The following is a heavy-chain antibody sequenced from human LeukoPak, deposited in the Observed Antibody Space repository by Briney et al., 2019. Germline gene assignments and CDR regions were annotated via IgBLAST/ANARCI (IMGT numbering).Heavy chain of an antibody. V-gene: IGHV3-13*04. CDR1: GFTFSSYD. CDR2: IGSAGDT. D-gene: IGHD4-17*01. CDR3: ARVLNFSRGTVTPLSNWYFDL. J-gene: IGHJ2*01. Sequence: GGSLRLSCAASGFTFSSYDMHWVRQATGKGLEWVSAIGSAGDTYYTDSVKGRFTISRGNARNSFYLQMNSLRAGDTAVYYCARVLNFSRGTVTPLSNWYFDLWGRGTLVTVS.